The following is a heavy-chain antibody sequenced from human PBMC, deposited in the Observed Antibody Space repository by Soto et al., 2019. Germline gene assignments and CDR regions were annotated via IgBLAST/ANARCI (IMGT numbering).Heavy chain of an antibody. CDR2: IIPIYASP. D-gene: IGHD3-9*01. CDR3: AVAVTGSRSPLAH. Sequence: QVQLVQSGAEVKKPGSSVKVSCKASGGTFSSNAISWVRQAPGQGLEWMGGIIPIYASPNYAQTFQGRVTVTADKATSTAYLELSRLKFADSAIYYCAVAVTGSRSPLAHWGQRTLVIVSS. J-gene: IGHJ4*02. CDR1: GGTFSSNA. V-gene: IGHV1-69*06.